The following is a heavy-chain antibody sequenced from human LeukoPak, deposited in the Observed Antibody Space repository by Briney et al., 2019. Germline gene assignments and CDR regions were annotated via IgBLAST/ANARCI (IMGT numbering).Heavy chain of an antibody. CDR1: GFTFDDYT. CDR3: AKAVRPSYYYYMDV. CDR2: ISWDGGGT. Sequence: GGSLRLSCAASGFTFDDYTMHWVRQAPGKGLEWVSLISWDGGGTYYADSVKGRFTISRDNSKNSLYLQMNSLRTEDTALYYCAKAVRPSYYYYMDVWGKGTTVTVSS. V-gene: IGHV3-43*01. J-gene: IGHJ6*03. D-gene: IGHD3-10*01.